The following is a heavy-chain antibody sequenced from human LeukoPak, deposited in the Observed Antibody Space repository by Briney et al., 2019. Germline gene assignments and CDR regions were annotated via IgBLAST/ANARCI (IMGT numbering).Heavy chain of an antibody. CDR1: GGSFSGYY. D-gene: IGHD6-13*01. J-gene: IGHJ6*03. Sequence: SETLSLTCAVYGGSFSGYYWSWIRQPSGKGLEWIGEINHSGSTNYNPSLKSRVTISVDTSKNQFSLKLSSVTAADTAVYYCARGAAAGTRRTYYYYYYMDVWGKGTTVTVSS. CDR3: ARGAAAGTRRTYYYYYYMDV. V-gene: IGHV4-34*01. CDR2: INHSGST.